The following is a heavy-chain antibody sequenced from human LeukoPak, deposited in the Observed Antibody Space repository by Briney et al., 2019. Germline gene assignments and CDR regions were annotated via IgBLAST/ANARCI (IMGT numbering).Heavy chain of an antibody. D-gene: IGHD1-14*01. CDR1: GYSFTSYY. CDR3: ARDTEREPAYAFDI. Sequence: ASVKVSCKTSGYSFTSYYMHWVRQAPGQGLEWMGIINPSGGSTGYAQKFKGRLSMTRDTSTSTVYMELISMRSEDTAVYYCARDTEREPAYAFDIWGQGTMVTVSS. J-gene: IGHJ3*02. V-gene: IGHV1-46*01. CDR2: INPSGGST.